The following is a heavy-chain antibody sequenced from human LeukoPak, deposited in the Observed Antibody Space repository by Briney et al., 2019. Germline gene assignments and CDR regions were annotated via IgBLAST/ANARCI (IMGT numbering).Heavy chain of an antibody. J-gene: IGHJ3*02. Sequence: GGSLRLSCAASGFTFSSYAMSWVRQAPGKGLEWVALIWYDGSNKYYADSVKGRFTISRDNSKDTLSLQMNSLRAEDTAVYYCARTYGTFGELNIWGQGTMVTVSS. CDR1: GFTFSSYA. CDR3: ARTYGTFGELNI. D-gene: IGHD3-10*01. V-gene: IGHV3-33*08. CDR2: IWYDGSNK.